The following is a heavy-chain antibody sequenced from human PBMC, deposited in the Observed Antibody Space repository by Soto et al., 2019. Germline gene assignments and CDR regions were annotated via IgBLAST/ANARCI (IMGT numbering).Heavy chain of an antibody. V-gene: IGHV4-31*03. D-gene: IGHD1-20*01. CDR2: IYYSGST. Sequence: QVQLQESGPGLVKPSQTLSLTCTVSDGSISSGGYYWSWIREHPGKGLEWIGYIYYSGSTYYNPSLKSRVTISVDTAKNQFSLKLSSVTAADTAVYYCARVGGINWFDPWGQGTLVTVSS. CDR1: DGSISSGGYY. J-gene: IGHJ5*02. CDR3: ARVGGINWFDP.